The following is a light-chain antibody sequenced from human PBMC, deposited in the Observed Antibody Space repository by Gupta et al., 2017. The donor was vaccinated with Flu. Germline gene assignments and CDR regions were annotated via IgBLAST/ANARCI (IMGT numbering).Light chain of an antibody. J-gene: IGKJ1*01. CDR2: RVS. CDR1: IY. Sequence: IYLAWFQQKPGQPPMLLIYRVSTGEVGVPSRFSGSGSGTDFTLTSSSLQADDFAVYSCQQGNRCLLTFGQGTKVEIK. CDR3: QQGNRCLLT. V-gene: IGKV4-1*01.